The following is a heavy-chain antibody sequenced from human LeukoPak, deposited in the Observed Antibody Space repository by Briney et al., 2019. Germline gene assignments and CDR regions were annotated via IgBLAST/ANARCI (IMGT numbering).Heavy chain of an antibody. CDR2: ICYDGSNK. D-gene: IGHD6-13*01. J-gene: IGHJ1*01. V-gene: IGHV3-33*01. CDR3: ARVAAAGSEYFQH. Sequence: GGSLRLSCAASGFTFSSYGMHWVRQAPGKGLEWVAVICYDGSNKYYADSVKGRFTISRDNSKNTLYLQMNSLRAEDTAVYYCARVAAAGSEYFQHWGQGTLVTVSS. CDR1: GFTFSSYG.